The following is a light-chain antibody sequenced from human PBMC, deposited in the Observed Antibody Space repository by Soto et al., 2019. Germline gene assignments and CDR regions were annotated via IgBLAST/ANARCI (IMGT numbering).Light chain of an antibody. Sequence: QSALTQPASVSGSPGQSITISCSGTSSNIGGYNVASWYQQHPGKAPKVIVYEVIKRPSGVSDRFSGSTSVSTASLTSSGLQAEDEAEYYCGSYGGATTYVLGSGTK. CDR3: GSYGGATTYV. CDR2: EVI. J-gene: IGLJ1*01. CDR1: SSNIGGYNV. V-gene: IGLV2-23*02.